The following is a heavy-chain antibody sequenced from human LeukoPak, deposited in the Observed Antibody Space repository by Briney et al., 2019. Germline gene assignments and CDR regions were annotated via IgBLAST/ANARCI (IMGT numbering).Heavy chain of an antibody. D-gene: IGHD7-27*01. Sequence: GGSLRLSCAASGFTFSRYWMSWVRQAPGKGLEWVANIEQDGSEKYYVDSVKGRFTISRDNAKNSLYLQMNSLRAEDTAVYYCARALSWGGYFDYWGQGTLVTVSS. CDR2: IEQDGSEK. CDR1: GFTFSRYW. J-gene: IGHJ4*02. CDR3: ARALSWGGYFDY. V-gene: IGHV3-7*03.